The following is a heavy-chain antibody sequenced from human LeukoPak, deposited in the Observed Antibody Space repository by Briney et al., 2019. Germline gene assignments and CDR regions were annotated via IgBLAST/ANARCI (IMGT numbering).Heavy chain of an antibody. Sequence: SETLSLTCAVYGGSFSGYYWSWIRQPPGKGLEWIGEINHSGSTNYNPSLKSRVTISVETPKNQFSLKLSSVTAADTAVYYCARSYRITMVRGNKAFDIWGQGTMVTVSS. CDR2: INHSGST. CDR1: GGSFSGYY. V-gene: IGHV4-34*01. CDR3: ARSYRITMVRGNKAFDI. J-gene: IGHJ3*02. D-gene: IGHD3-10*01.